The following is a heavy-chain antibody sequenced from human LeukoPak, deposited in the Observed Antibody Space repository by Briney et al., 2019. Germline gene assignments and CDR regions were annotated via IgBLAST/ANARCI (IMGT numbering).Heavy chain of an antibody. CDR2: IKQDGSEK. CDR3: ARVKGVPAAHHFDY. D-gene: IGHD2-2*01. V-gene: IGHV3-7*01. J-gene: IGHJ4*02. CDR1: GFTFSSYW. Sequence: GGSLRLSCAASGFTFSSYWMSWVRQAPGKGLEWVANIKQDGSEKYYVDSVKGRFTISRDNVKNSLYLQMNSLRAEDTAVYYCARVKGVPAAHHFDYWGQGTLVTVSS.